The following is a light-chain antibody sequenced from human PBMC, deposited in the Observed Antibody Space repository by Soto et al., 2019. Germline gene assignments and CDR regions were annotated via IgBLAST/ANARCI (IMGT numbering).Light chain of an antibody. Sequence: DIQMTQSPSTLSASVGDRVTITCRASQSISNWLAWYQQKPGKAPKLLIYRASSLESGVPSRFGGSGSGTEFTLTINSLQPDYFATYYCQQYYNYWTFGQGTKVEIK. CDR2: RAS. CDR3: QQYYNYWT. V-gene: IGKV1-5*03. CDR1: QSISNW. J-gene: IGKJ1*01.